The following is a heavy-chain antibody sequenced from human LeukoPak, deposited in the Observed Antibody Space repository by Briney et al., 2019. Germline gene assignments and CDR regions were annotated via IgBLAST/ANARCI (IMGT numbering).Heavy chain of an antibody. CDR3: ARETPRRGETRDGYR. V-gene: IGHV3-7*01. CDR2: IKEDGSET. D-gene: IGHD5-24*01. CDR1: GFTFKKYW. J-gene: IGHJ4*02. Sequence: GESLRLSCAASGFTFKKYWMNWVRQVPGKGLECLANIKEDGSETYYADSVKGRFTISRDNPKNLLFLQINSLRVEDTAVYYCARETPRRGETRDGYRWGQGTLVTVSS.